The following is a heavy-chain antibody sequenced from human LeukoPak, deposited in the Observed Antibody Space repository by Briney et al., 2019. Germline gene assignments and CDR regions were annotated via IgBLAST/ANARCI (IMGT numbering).Heavy chain of an antibody. CDR2: ISLSGTI. Sequence: SETLSLTCTVSGGSFSNYFWTWIRQPPGKGLEWIGEISLSGTIKYNPSLKSRVTISVDTSKNQFSLKLGTVTAADTAVYYCALSTTTVTTRTLDYWGQGALVIVSS. J-gene: IGHJ4*02. CDR1: GGSFSNYF. V-gene: IGHV4-34*01. CDR3: ALSTTTVTTRTLDY. D-gene: IGHD4-17*01.